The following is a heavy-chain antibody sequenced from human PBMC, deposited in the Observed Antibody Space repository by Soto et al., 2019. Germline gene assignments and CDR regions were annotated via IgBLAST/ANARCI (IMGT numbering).Heavy chain of an antibody. CDR2: ISGSGGST. D-gene: IGHD3-22*01. Sequence: PGGSLRLSCAASGFTFSSYAMSWVRQAPGKGLEWVSAISGSGGSTYYADSVKGRFTISRDNSKNTLYLQMNSLRAEDTAVYYCAKDNEAVWGVVVINGMDVWGQGTTVTVSS. CDR3: AKDNEAVWGVVVINGMDV. CDR1: GFTFSSYA. J-gene: IGHJ6*02. V-gene: IGHV3-23*01.